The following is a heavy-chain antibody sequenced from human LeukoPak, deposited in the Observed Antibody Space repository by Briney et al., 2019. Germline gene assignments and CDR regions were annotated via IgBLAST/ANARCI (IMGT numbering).Heavy chain of an antibody. J-gene: IGHJ5*02. CDR3: ARAPLPLPFKGNFFDP. V-gene: IGHV4-59*01. Sequence: SETLSLTCTVSGGSISSYYWSWIRRPPGKGLEWIGYIYYSGSTNYNPSLKSRVTISVDTSKNQFSLKLSSVTAADTAVYYCARAPLPLPFKGNFFDPWGQGTLVTVSS. CDR2: IYYSGST. CDR1: GGSISSYY.